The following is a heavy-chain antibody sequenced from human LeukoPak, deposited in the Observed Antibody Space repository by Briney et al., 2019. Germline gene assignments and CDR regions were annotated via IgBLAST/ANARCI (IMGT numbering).Heavy chain of an antibody. D-gene: IGHD5-12*01. V-gene: IGHV1-46*01. CDR3: ARDIVATLGYYYYYYYYMDV. CDR2: INPSGGST. CDR1: GYTFTSYY. Sequence: ASVKVSCKASGYTFTSYYMHWVRQAPGQGLEWMGIINPSGGSTSYAQKFQGRVTMTRDMSTSTVYMELSSLRAEDTAVYYCARDIVATLGYYYYYYYYMDVWGKGTTVTISS. J-gene: IGHJ6*03.